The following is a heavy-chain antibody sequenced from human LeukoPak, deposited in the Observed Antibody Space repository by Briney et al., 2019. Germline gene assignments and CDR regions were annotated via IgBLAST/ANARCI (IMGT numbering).Heavy chain of an antibody. V-gene: IGHV3-23*01. CDR1: GFTFSSYG. J-gene: IGHJ4*02. CDR2: ISGSGGST. Sequence: GGTLRLSCAASGFTFSSYGMSWVRQAPGKGLEWVSAISGSGGSTYYADSVKGRFTISRDNTKNTLYLQMNSLRAEDTAVYYCWVPATAGEDDYWGQGTLVSVSS. CDR3: WVPATAGEDDY. D-gene: IGHD2-2*01.